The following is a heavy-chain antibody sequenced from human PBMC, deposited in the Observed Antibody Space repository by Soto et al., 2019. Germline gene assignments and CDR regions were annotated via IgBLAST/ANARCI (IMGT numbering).Heavy chain of an antibody. V-gene: IGHV3-33*01. D-gene: IGHD2-2*01. Sequence: QVQLVESGGGVVQPGRSLRLSCAASGFTFSSYGMHWVRQAPGKGLEWVAVIWYDGSNKYYAGSVKGRFTISRDNSKNTLYLQMNSLRAEDTAVYYCARGGCSSTSCYASGGMDVWGQGTTVTVSS. J-gene: IGHJ6*02. CDR3: ARGGCSSTSCYASGGMDV. CDR1: GFTFSSYG. CDR2: IWYDGSNK.